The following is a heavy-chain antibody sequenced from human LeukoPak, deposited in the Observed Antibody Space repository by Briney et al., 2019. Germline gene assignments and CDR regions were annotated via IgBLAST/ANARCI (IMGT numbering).Heavy chain of an antibody. CDR2: IYYSGST. CDR3: AREITMVRGVREYYYYYMDV. J-gene: IGHJ6*03. V-gene: IGHV4-39*02. Sequence: SETLSLTCTVSGGSISSSSYYWGWIRQPPGTGLEWIGSIYYSGSTYYNPSLKSRVTISVDTSKNQFSLKLSSVTAADTAVYYCAREITMVRGVREYYYYYMDVWGKGTTVTISS. D-gene: IGHD3-10*01. CDR1: GGSISSSSYY.